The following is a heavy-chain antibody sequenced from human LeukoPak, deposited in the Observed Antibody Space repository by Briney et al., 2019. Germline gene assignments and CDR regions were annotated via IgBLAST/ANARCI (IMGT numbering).Heavy chain of an antibody. Sequence: GASVKVSCKASGGTFSSYAISWVRQAPGQGLEWMGGIIPIFGTANYAQKFQGRVTITADESTSTAYMELSSLRSEDTAVYYCARGGDYYDSSGYSYYFDYWGQGTLVTVSS. J-gene: IGHJ4*02. CDR3: ARGGDYYDSSGYSYYFDY. CDR1: GGTFSSYA. V-gene: IGHV1-69*13. D-gene: IGHD3-22*01. CDR2: IIPIFGTA.